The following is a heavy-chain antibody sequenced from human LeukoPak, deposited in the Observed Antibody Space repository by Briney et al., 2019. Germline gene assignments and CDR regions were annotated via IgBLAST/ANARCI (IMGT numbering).Heavy chain of an antibody. CDR3: ARAFHDYVWGSLTNYYYMDV. V-gene: IGHV3-74*01. J-gene: IGHJ6*03. CDR1: RFTFSSYW. Sequence: GGSLRLSCAASRFTFSSYWMHWVRHAPGKGLVWVSRINSDGSSTSYADSVKGRFTISRDNAKNALYLQMNSLRAEDTAVYYCARAFHDYVWGSLTNYYYMDVWGKGTTVTVSS. CDR2: INSDGSST. D-gene: IGHD3-16*01.